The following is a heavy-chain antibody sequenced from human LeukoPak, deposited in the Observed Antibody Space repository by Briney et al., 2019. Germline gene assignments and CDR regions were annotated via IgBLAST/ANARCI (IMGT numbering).Heavy chain of an antibody. D-gene: IGHD3-10*01. CDR3: ERSRYYGSKNDAFDI. V-gene: IGHV3-21*01. CDR2: ISNSSSYI. J-gene: IGHJ3*02. Sequence: GGSLTLSCAASGFTFSSYSMNWVRQAPGKGLEWVSSISNSSSYIYYADSVKCRFTISRDNAKNSLYLQMNSLRAEDTAVYYGERSRYYGSKNDAFDIWGQGTMVTVSS. CDR1: GFTFSSYS.